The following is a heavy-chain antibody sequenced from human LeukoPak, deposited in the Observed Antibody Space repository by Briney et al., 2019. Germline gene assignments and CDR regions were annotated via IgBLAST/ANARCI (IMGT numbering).Heavy chain of an antibody. CDR2: INHSGST. Sequence: SETLSLTCAVYGGSFSGYYWSWIRQPPGKGLEWIGEINHSGSTNYNPSLKSRATISVDTSKNQFSLKLSSVTAADTAVYYCARGPRYYYDSSGYYFWGQGTLVTVSS. J-gene: IGHJ4*02. CDR1: GGSFSGYY. V-gene: IGHV4-34*01. CDR3: ARGPRYYYDSSGYYF. D-gene: IGHD3-22*01.